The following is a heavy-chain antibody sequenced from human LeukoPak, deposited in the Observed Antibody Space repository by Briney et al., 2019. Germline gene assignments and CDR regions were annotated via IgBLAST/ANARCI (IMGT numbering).Heavy chain of an antibody. CDR2: ISYDGSNK. CDR3: AKLLRFLEWLPRDDAFDI. J-gene: IGHJ3*02. D-gene: IGHD3-3*01. CDR1: GFTFSSYA. Sequence: PGRSLRLSCAASGFTFSSYAMHWVRQAPGKGLEWVAVISYDGSNKYYADSVKGRFTISRDNSKNTLYLQMNSLRAEDTAVYYCAKLLRFLEWLPRDDAFDIWGQGTMVTVSS. V-gene: IGHV3-30*18.